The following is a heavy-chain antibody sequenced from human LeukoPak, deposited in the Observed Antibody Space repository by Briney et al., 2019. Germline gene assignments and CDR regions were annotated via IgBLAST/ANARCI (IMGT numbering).Heavy chain of an antibody. Sequence: HPGGSLRLSCVASGFTFNIYAMSWIRQAPGKGLEWVPCTSASGGNRYYADSVKGRFTISRDNSKSMLYLQMNTLRAEDTAVYYCVKAGGIEGSGYNNWFDSWGQGTLVTVSS. CDR1: GFTFNIYA. CDR2: TSASGGNR. D-gene: IGHD5-24*01. V-gene: IGHV3-23*01. CDR3: VKAGGIEGSGYNNWFDS. J-gene: IGHJ5*01.